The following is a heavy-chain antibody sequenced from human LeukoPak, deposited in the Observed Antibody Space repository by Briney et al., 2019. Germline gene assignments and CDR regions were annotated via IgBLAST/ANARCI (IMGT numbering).Heavy chain of an antibody. CDR2: INPNSGGT. Sequence: AAVKDSCKASGYTFTGYYMHWVRQAPGQGREWMGRINPNSGGTNYAQKFQGRVTMTRDTSISTPYMELSRLRADDTAVYYCARSGYSSDWWVDYWGQGTLVTVSS. CDR1: GYTFTGYY. D-gene: IGHD6-19*01. CDR3: ARSGYSSDWWVDY. J-gene: IGHJ4*02. V-gene: IGHV1-2*06.